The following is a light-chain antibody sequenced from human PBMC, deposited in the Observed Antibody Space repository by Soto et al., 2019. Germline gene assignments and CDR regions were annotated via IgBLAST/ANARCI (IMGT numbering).Light chain of an antibody. CDR1: QSVSSY. Sequence: EIVLTQSPATLSLSPGERATLSCRASQSVSSYLAWYQQKPGQAPRLLLYDASNRATGIPARFSGRWSGTDFTLTISSLEPEDFAVYYCQQRSNWPPITFGQGTRLEIK. V-gene: IGKV3-11*01. J-gene: IGKJ5*01. CDR2: DAS. CDR3: QQRSNWPPIT.